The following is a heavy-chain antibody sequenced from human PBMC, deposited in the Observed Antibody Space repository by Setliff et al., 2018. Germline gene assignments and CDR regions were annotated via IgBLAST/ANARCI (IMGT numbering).Heavy chain of an antibody. Sequence: TSETLSLTCAVYGGSFSGYYWSWVRQSPGKGLEWIGEIYLGGSPTYNPSLKSRVTISVDTSKNQFSLKLSSVTAADTALYYCTVYNTGSSKDHYWGQGTPVTVSS. V-gene: IGHV4-34*01. CDR2: IYLGGSP. CDR1: GGSFSGYY. D-gene: IGHD2-8*02. CDR3: TVYNTGSSKDHY. J-gene: IGHJ4*02.